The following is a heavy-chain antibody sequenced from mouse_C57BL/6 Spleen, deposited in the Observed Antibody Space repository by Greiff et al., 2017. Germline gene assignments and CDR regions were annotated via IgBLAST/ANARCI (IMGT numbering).Heavy chain of an antibody. CDR2: IDPENGDT. Sequence: EVKLMESGAELVRPGASVKLSCTASGFNIKDDYMHWVKQRPEQGLEWIGWIDPENGDTEYASKFQGKATITADTSSNTAYLQLSSLTSEDTAVYYCTTGSFGDYAMDYWGQGTSVTVSS. J-gene: IGHJ4*01. CDR1: GFNIKDDY. CDR3: TTGSFGDYAMDY. V-gene: IGHV14-4*01. D-gene: IGHD6-1*01.